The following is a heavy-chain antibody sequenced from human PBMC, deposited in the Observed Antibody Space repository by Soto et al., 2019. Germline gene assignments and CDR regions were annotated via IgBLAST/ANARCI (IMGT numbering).Heavy chain of an antibody. Sequence: QVQLVESGGGVVQPGRSLRLSCAASGFTFSSYAMHWVRQAPGKGLEWVAVISYDGSNKYYADSVKGRFTISRDNSKNTRYLQMNSLRAEDTAVYYCARGHSSGWYTFDYWGQGTLVTVSS. CDR2: ISYDGSNK. J-gene: IGHJ4*02. D-gene: IGHD6-19*01. CDR1: GFTFSSYA. V-gene: IGHV3-30-3*01. CDR3: ARGHSSGWYTFDY.